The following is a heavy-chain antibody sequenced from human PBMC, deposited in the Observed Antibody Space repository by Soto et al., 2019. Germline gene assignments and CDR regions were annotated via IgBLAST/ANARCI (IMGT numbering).Heavy chain of an antibody. J-gene: IGHJ6*02. D-gene: IGHD6-13*01. CDR2: INHSGST. Sequence: SETLSLTCAVYGGSFSGYYWSWIRQPPGKGLEWIGEINHSGSTNYNPSLKSRVTISVDTSKNQFSLKLSSVTAADTAVYYCARDSSSWYYYYYYGMDVWGQGTTVTVSS. V-gene: IGHV4-34*01. CDR1: GGSFSGYY. CDR3: ARDSSSWYYYYYYGMDV.